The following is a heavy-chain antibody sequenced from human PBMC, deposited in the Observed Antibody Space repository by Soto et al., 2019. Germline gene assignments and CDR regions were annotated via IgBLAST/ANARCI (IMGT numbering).Heavy chain of an antibody. V-gene: IGHV3-33*06. CDR3: AKNRLAMIVGPFGY. CDR1: GFTFSSYG. Sequence: QVQLVESGGGVVQPGRSLRLSCAASGFTFSSYGMHWVRQAPGKGLEWVAVIWYDGSNKYYADSVKGRFTIPRDNPKNPLYLQMNSLTADDTAVYYCAKNRLAMIVGPFGYWGQGTLVTLSS. J-gene: IGHJ4*02. D-gene: IGHD3-22*01. CDR2: IWYDGSNK.